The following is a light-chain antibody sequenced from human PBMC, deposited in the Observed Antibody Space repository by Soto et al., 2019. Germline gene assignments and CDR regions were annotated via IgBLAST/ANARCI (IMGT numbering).Light chain of an antibody. Sequence: EIVMTQSPATLSLSPGERATLSCRASQSVSSHLAWYQQKPGQAPRLLLYDASTRATGVPARISGSGSGTEFTLTISSLQSEDFAVYYCKHYHNWPHTFGQGTRLEIK. V-gene: IGKV3-15*01. CDR1: QSVSSH. CDR2: DAS. J-gene: IGKJ2*01. CDR3: KHYHNWPHT.